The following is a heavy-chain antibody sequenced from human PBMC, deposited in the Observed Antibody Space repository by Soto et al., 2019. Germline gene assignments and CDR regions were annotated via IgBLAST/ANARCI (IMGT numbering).Heavy chain of an antibody. V-gene: IGHV1-2*04. J-gene: IGHJ6*02. CDR1: GYTFTSYD. CDR2: INPNSGGT. Sequence: ASVKGSCKASGYTFTSYDINGVRHAPGQGLEWMGWINPNSGGTNYAQKFQGWVTMTRDTSISTAYMELSRLRSDDTAVYYCARGGARYSSSSGAGVYYYYYGMDVWGQGTTVTVSS. D-gene: IGHD6-6*01. CDR3: ARGGARYSSSSGAGVYYYYYGMDV.